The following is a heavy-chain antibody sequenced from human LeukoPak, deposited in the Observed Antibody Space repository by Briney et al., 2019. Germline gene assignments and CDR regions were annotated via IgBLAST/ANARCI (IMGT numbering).Heavy chain of an antibody. CDR1: GFTFSSYG. Sequence: GGSLRLSCAASGFTFSSYGMHWVRQAPGKGLEWVAFIRYDGSNKYYADSVKGRFTISRDNSKNTLYLQMNSLRAEDTAVYYCASTGRIAVASPIDYWGQGTLVTVSS. J-gene: IGHJ4*02. D-gene: IGHD6-19*01. CDR2: IRYDGSNK. V-gene: IGHV3-30*02. CDR3: ASTGRIAVASPIDY.